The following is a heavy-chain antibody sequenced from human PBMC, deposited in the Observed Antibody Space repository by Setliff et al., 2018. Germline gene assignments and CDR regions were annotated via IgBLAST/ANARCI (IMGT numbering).Heavy chain of an antibody. D-gene: IGHD6-19*01. CDR1: GYTFTSYD. Sequence: ASVKVSCKASGYTFTSYDINWVRQATGQGLEWMGWMNPNSGNTYNAHKFQGRVTMTSDTATSTAYMELRSLRSGGTAVYYCARVTIAVAGYFDFWGQGTLVTVSS. CDR2: MNPNSGNT. J-gene: IGHJ4*02. V-gene: IGHV1-8*01. CDR3: ARVTIAVAGYFDF.